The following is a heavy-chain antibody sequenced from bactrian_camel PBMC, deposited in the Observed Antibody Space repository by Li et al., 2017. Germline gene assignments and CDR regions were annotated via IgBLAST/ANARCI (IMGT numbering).Heavy chain of an antibody. CDR3: VAKLPFECYADSSGTDFDN. Sequence: HVQLVESGGGSVQPGGSLILSCATSGYTVSNNCMGWFRQAPGKEREGVAILFPGGRTLYADSVKGRFTISQDAAKNTLYLQMNSLKHEDTAMYYCVAKLPFECYADSSGTDFDNWGQGTQVTVS. D-gene: IGHD3*01. J-gene: IGHJ6*01. V-gene: IGHV3S53*01. CDR2: LFPGGRT. CDR1: GYTVSNNC.